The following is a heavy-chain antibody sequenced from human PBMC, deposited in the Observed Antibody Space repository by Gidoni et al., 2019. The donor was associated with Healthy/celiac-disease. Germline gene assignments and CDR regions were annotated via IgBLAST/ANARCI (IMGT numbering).Heavy chain of an antibody. Sequence: QVQLQQWGAGLLKPSETLSLTCAVYGGSFSGYYWSWIRQPPGKGLEWIGEINHSGSTNYNPSLKSRVTISVDTSKNQFSLKLSSVTAADTAVYYCARRPYFGVVSRYYYYGMDVWGQGTTVTVSS. D-gene: IGHD3-3*01. V-gene: IGHV4-34*01. J-gene: IGHJ6*02. CDR1: GGSFSGYY. CDR2: INHSGST. CDR3: ARRPYFGVVSRYYYYGMDV.